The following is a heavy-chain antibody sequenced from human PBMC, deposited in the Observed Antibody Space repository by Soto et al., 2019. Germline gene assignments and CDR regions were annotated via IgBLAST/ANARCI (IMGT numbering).Heavy chain of an antibody. CDR1: GYTFTSYY. Sequence: EASVKVSCKASGYTFTSYYMHWVRQAPGQGLEWMGIINPSGGSTSYAQKFQGRVTMTRDTSTSTVYMELSSLRSEDTAAYYCARGQGHDYGDYYYYYGMDVWGQGTTVTVSS. CDR3: ARGQGHDYGDYYYYYGMDV. D-gene: IGHD4-17*01. V-gene: IGHV1-46*01. CDR2: INPSGGST. J-gene: IGHJ6*02.